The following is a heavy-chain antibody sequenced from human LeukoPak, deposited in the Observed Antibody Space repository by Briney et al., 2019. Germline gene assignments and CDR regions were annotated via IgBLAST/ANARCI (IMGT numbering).Heavy chain of an antibody. D-gene: IGHD3-22*01. CDR2: IKQDGSEK. CDR3: AKSSSPMVVVVISDSYFDL. V-gene: IGHV3-7*03. J-gene: IGHJ2*01. Sequence: GGSLRLSCAASGFTFSSYWMSWVRQAPGKGLEWVAIIKQDGSEKYYVDSVKGRFTISIDNAKNSLYLQMNGLRLEDMALYYCAKSSSPMVVVVISDSYFDLWGRGTLVTVSS. CDR1: GFTFSSYW.